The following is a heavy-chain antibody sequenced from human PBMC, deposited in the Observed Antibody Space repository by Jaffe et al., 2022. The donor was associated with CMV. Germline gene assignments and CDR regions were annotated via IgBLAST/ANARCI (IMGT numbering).Heavy chain of an antibody. CDR2: IYYSGST. CDR1: GGSISSSSYY. V-gene: IGHV4-39*01. Sequence: QLQLQESGPGLVKPSETLSLTCTVSGGSISSSSYYWGWIRQPPGKGLEWIGSIYYSGSTYYNPSLKSRVTISVDTSKNQFSLKLSSVTAADTAVYYCARASTNYDILTGYFYPRFDPWGQGTLVTVSS. CDR3: ARASTNYDILTGYFYPRFDP. J-gene: IGHJ5*02. D-gene: IGHD3-9*01.